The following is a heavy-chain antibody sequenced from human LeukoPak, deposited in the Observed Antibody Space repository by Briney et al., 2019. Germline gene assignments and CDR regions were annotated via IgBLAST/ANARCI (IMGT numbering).Heavy chain of an antibody. Sequence: GASVKVSCKASGYTFTSYAMNWVRQAPGQGLEWMGWINTNSGNPTYAQGFTGRFVFSLDTSVSTAYLQISSLKAEDTAVYYCARATPNKRRQLVPKVRPGGNDYWGQGTLVTVSS. CDR1: GYTFTSYA. J-gene: IGHJ4*02. V-gene: IGHV7-4-1*02. CDR3: ARATPNKRRQLVPKVRPGGNDY. D-gene: IGHD6-6*01. CDR2: INTNSGNP.